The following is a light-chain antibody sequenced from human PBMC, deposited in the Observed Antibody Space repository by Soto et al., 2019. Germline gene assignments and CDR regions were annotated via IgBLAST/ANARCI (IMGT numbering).Light chain of an antibody. V-gene: IGKV4-1*01. CDR2: WAS. CDR3: QQYYSIPRT. CDR1: QSVLHSSNNKNY. J-gene: IGKJ1*01. Sequence: DIVMTQSPDSLAVSLGERATINCKSSQSVLHSSNNKNYLAWYQQKPGQPPKLLIYWASTRESGVPDRFSGSWSGTDFTLTISSLQAEDVAVYYCQQYYSIPRTFGQGTKVDIK.